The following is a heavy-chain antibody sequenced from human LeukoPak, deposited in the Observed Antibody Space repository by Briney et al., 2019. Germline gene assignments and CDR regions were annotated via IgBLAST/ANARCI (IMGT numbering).Heavy chain of an antibody. CDR2: ISTSGSSI. V-gene: IGHV3-48*03. Sequence: GGSLRLSCAAAGLSHMYWARQAPWKGLEWVAYISTSGSSIDYADSVKGRFTISRVNGKSSVFLQMNSLRVEDTAVYYCVPPAAALHRTISTEYLQDWGQGTLVTVSS. CDR3: VPPAAALHRTISTEYLQD. CDR1: GLSH. J-gene: IGHJ1*01. D-gene: IGHD6-13*01.